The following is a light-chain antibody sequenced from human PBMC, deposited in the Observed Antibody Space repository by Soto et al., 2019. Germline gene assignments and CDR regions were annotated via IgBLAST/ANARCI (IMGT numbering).Light chain of an antibody. CDR3: QQYGSSPWT. J-gene: IGKJ1*01. V-gene: IGKV3-20*01. CDR1: QSFSSSY. CDR2: GAS. Sequence: EIVLTQSPGILSLSPGERASLSCRASQSFSSSYLAWYQQKPGQAPRLLIYGASKRATGIPDRFSGSGSGTDFTLTISRLEPEDFAVYYCQQYGSSPWTFGQGTKVDIK.